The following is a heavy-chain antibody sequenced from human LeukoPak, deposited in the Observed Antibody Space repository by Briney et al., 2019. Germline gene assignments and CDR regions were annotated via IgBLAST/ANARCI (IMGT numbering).Heavy chain of an antibody. CDR1: GFTSSTYA. CDR3: AKDRGSGWTPVWFDP. D-gene: IGHD6-19*01. V-gene: IGHV3-30*04. J-gene: IGHJ5*02. CDR2: IGYDGSNK. Sequence: QPGRSLRLSCAASGFTSSTYAMHSVSQAPSNGLEWLAVIGYDGSNKYYADSVKGRFTISRDNSKNPLYLQMNSLRAEDTAVYYCAKDRGSGWTPVWFDPWGQGTLVTVSS.